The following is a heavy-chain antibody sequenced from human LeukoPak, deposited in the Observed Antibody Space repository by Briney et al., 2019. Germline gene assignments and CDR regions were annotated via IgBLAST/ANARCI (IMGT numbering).Heavy chain of an antibody. D-gene: IGHD1-1*01. CDR3: TSGYNLDY. CDR1: GFTFGDYA. Sequence: GGSLRLSCTASGFTFGDYAMSWVRQAPGKGLEWVGFIRSKAYGGTTEYAASVKGRFTISRDDSKSIAYLQMNSLKTGDTAVYYCTSGYNLDYWGQGTLVTVSS. J-gene: IGHJ4*02. V-gene: IGHV3-49*04. CDR2: IRSKAYGGTT.